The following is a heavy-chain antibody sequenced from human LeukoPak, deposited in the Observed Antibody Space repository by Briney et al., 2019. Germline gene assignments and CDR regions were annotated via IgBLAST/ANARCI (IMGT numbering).Heavy chain of an antibody. J-gene: IGHJ4*02. CDR3: ARVPDSSGYLFDY. CDR2: IYPGDSDT. CDR1: GYSFTSYW. D-gene: IGHD3-22*01. Sequence: GESLKISCKGSGYSFTSYWIGWVRQMPGKGLEWMGIIYPGDSDTRYSPSFQGQVTISADKSISTAYLQWSSLKATDTAMYYCARVPDSSGYLFDYWGQGTLVTVSS. V-gene: IGHV5-51*01.